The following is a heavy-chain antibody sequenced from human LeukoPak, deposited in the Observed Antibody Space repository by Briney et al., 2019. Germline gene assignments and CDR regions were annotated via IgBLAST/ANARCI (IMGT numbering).Heavy chain of an antibody. Sequence: ASVKVSCKASGYTFTGYYIHWVRQAPGQGLEWMGWLTPSTGVTNYAQKFQSRVTMTRDTSITTAYMELGSLRSDDTAVYSCVARSHPFDYWGQGTLVTVSS. CDR2: LTPSTGVT. CDR3: VARSHPFDY. V-gene: IGHV1-2*02. J-gene: IGHJ4*02. CDR1: GYTFTGYY.